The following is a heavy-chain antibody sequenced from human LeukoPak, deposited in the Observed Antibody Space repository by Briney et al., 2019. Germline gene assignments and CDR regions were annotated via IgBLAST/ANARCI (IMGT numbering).Heavy chain of an antibody. J-gene: IGHJ5*02. CDR3: ARGRGGGGTSNNWFDP. Sequence: SETLSLTCTVSGASISGYYWSWIRQPPGKGLEYIGYIYYTGSTNYNPSLKSRVTISVDTSKNQFSLELSSVTAADTAVYYCARGRGGGGTSNNWFDPWGQGTHVIVSS. CDR1: GASISGYY. CDR2: IYYTGST. D-gene: IGHD2-15*01. V-gene: IGHV4-59*01.